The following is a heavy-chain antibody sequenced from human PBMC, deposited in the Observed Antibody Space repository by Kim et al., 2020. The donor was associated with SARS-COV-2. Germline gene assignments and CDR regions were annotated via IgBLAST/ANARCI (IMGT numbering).Heavy chain of an antibody. CDR1: GGSISSSSYY. CDR2: IYYSGST. CDR3: ARSGDVSGSYNY. Sequence: SETLSLTCTVSGGSISSSSYYWGWIRQPPGKGLEWIGSIYYSGSTYYNPSLKSRVTISVDTSKNQFSLKLSSVTAADTAVYYCARSGDVSGSYNYWGQGTLVTVSS. J-gene: IGHJ4*02. D-gene: IGHD1-26*01. V-gene: IGHV4-39*01.